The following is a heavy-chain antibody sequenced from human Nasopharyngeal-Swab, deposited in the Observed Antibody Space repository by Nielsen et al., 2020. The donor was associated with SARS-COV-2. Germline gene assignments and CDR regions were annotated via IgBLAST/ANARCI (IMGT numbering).Heavy chain of an antibody. D-gene: IGHD3-3*02. CDR1: GFTFYDYA. J-gene: IGHJ6*03. V-gene: IGHV3-43*02. Sequence: GESLKISCAASGFTFYDYAMHWVRQAPGKGLELVSLISGDGGSTYYADSVKGRFTISRDNSKNSLYLQMNSLRTEDTALYYCAKDIGIYYYMDVWGKGTTVTVSS. CDR3: AKDIGIYYYMDV. CDR2: ISGDGGST.